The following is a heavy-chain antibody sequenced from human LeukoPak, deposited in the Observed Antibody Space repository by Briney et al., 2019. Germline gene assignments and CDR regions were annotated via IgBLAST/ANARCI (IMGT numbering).Heavy chain of an antibody. V-gene: IGHV1-18*01. J-gene: IGHJ5*02. CDR3: ARANMVRGVGSFFDRNWFDP. CDR2: ISVHNGNT. CDR1: GYTFTNFG. Sequence: ASVKVSCKASGYTFTNFGISWVRQAPGQGLEWMGWISVHNGNTNLAQKLQGRVTMTTDTSTTTAYMELRNLRSDDTAVYYCARANMVRGVGSFFDRNWFDPWGQGTLVTVSS. D-gene: IGHD3-10*01.